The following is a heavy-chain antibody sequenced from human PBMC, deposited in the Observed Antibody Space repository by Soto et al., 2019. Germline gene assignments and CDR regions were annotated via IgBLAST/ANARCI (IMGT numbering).Heavy chain of an antibody. Sequence: QVQLQLSGPGLVKPSQTLSLTCDISGDSVSSNSAGWNWIRQTPSRGLEWLGRTYYRSKWYYTFALSVQSRIIIDPDTSKEQFSLQLNSVTPEDTAVYYCARGSWYDVSAHYYMYVWGKGTTVTFSS. J-gene: IGHJ6*03. V-gene: IGHV6-1*01. CDR2: TYYRSKWYY. D-gene: IGHD1-1*01. CDR3: ARGSWYDVSAHYYMYV. CDR1: GDSVSSNSAG.